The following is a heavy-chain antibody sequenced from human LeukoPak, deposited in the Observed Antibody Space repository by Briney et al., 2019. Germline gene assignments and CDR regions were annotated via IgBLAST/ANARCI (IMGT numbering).Heavy chain of an antibody. Sequence: EASVKVSCKASGYTFTSYGISWVRQAPGQGLEWMGWISAYNGNTNYAQKLQGRVTMTTDTSTSTAYMELRSLRSDDTAVYYCAVVVVAAGFDYWGQGTLVTVSS. V-gene: IGHV1-18*01. CDR3: AVVVVAAGFDY. J-gene: IGHJ4*02. CDR1: GYTFTSYG. D-gene: IGHD2-15*01. CDR2: ISAYNGNT.